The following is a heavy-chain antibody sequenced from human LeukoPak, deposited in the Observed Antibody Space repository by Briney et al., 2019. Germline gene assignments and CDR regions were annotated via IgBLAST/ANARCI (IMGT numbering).Heavy chain of an antibody. CDR2: INHSGST. CDR3: AGRVVATIRRGPNWFDP. CDR1: GGSFSGYY. Sequence: PSETLSLTCAVYGGSFSGYYWSWIRQPPGKGLEWIGEINHSGSTNYNPSLKSRVTISVDTSKNQFSLKLSSVTAADTAGYYCAGRVVATIRRGPNWFDPWGQGTLVTVSS. V-gene: IGHV4-34*01. J-gene: IGHJ5*02. D-gene: IGHD5-12*01.